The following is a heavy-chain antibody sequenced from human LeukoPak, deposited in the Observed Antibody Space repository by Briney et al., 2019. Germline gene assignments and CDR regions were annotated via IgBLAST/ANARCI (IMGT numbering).Heavy chain of an antibody. CDR2: IYSGGNT. CDR3: ARDRDGYNAIDY. CDR1: GFTVSSNY. J-gene: IGHJ4*02. Sequence: AGSLRLSCAASGFTVSSNYMSWVRQAPGKGLEWVSVIYSGGNTYYADSVKGRFTISRDNSKNTLYLQMNSLRAEDTAVYYCARDRDGYNAIDYWGQGTLVTVSS. D-gene: IGHD5-24*01. V-gene: IGHV3-66*01.